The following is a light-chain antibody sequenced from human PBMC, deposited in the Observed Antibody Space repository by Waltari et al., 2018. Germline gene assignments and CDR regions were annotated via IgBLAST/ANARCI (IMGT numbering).Light chain of an antibody. J-gene: IGKJ4*01. CDR2: WAS. V-gene: IGKV4-1*01. Sequence: DIVLTQSPDSLAVSLGERATINCKSSQSVLYSPNNRNYLVWYQQKPGQPPKLLINWASTRESGVPDRFSGSGSGTDFTLTISSLQAEDVALYYCQQYYSAPLTFGGGTKVEIK. CDR1: QSVLYSPNNRNY. CDR3: QQYYSAPLT.